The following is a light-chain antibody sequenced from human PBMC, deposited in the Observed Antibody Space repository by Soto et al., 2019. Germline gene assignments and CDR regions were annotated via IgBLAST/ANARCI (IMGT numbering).Light chain of an antibody. CDR3: QQYGSSGT. CDR1: QSVSNNY. Sequence: EIVLTQSPGTLSLSPLERATPACRASQSVSNNYLAWYQQKPGQAPRLLIYGASNRATGIPDRFSGSGSGTDFTLTISRLETEDFAVYYCQQYGSSGTFGQGTKVDIK. V-gene: IGKV3-20*01. J-gene: IGKJ1*01. CDR2: GAS.